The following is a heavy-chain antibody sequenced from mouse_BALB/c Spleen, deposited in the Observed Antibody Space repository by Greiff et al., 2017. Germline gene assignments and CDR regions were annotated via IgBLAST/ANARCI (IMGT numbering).Heavy chain of an antibody. CDR1: GFTFSSYG. J-gene: IGHJ4*01. CDR3: AREITTGDDMDD. D-gene: IGHD1-1*01. V-gene: IGHV5-6-3*01. Sequence: EVMLVESGGGLVQPGGSLKLSCAASGFTFSSYGMSWVRQTPDKRLELVATINSNGGSTYYPDSVKGRFTSSRDNAKNTLYLQMSSLKSEDTAMYYCAREITTGDDMDDWGQGTSVTVSA. CDR2: INSNGGST.